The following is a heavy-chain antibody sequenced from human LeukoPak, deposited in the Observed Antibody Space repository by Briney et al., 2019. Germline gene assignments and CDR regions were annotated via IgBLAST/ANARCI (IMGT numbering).Heavy chain of an antibody. Sequence: SETLSLTCAVYGGSFSGYYWSWIRRPPGKGLEWIGEINHSGSTNYNPSLKSRVTISVDTSKNQFSLKLSSVTAADTAVYYCARWEYYYDSSGDAFDIWGQGTTVTVSS. D-gene: IGHD3-22*01. CDR3: ARWEYYYDSSGDAFDI. CDR2: INHSGST. CDR1: GGSFSGYY. V-gene: IGHV4-34*01. J-gene: IGHJ3*02.